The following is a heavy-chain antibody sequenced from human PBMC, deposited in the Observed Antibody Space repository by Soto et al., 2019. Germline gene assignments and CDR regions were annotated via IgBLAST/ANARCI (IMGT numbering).Heavy chain of an antibody. D-gene: IGHD6-19*01. CDR2: ITYDGSEI. CDR1: GFTLSCCG. Sequence: QVQVVESGGGVVQPGRSLRLSCAASGFTLSCCGMHWVRQAPGKGLEWVGVITYDGSEIHYGASVKGRFTISRDSSENTVYLQMNRLRVEDSAVYYCAKEQSSGFYRVVDYWGQGTLVTVSP. J-gene: IGHJ4*02. CDR3: AKEQSSGFYRVVDY. V-gene: IGHV3-30*18.